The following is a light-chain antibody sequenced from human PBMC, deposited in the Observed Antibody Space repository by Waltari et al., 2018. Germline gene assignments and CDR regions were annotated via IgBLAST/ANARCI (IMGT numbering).Light chain of an antibody. CDR3: SSYTSSSTLV. V-gene: IGLV2-23*01. Sequence: QSALPQPASVSGSPGQSITISCTGTSSDVGRYNLVSWYQQHPGKAPKLMIYEASKRPSGVSNRFSGSKSGNTASLTISGLQAEDEADYYCSSYTSSSTLVFGGGTKLTVL. J-gene: IGLJ3*02. CDR2: EAS. CDR1: SSDVGRYNL.